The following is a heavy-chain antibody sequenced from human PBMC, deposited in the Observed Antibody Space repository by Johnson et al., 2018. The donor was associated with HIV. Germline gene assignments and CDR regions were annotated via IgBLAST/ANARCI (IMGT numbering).Heavy chain of an antibody. J-gene: IGHJ3*02. Sequence: QLVESGGGLVQPGGSLRLSCAASGFPFSSFWMSWVRQAPRNGLEWVANIKYDGREKYYVFSVKGLSTIYRDNDKNSLYLQMNSLRDEDTAVYYCARAGVVGAITNAFDIWGQGTMVTVSS. V-gene: IGHV3-7*03. CDR2: IKYDGREK. CDR3: ARAGVVGAITNAFDI. CDR1: GFPFSSFW. D-gene: IGHD1-26*01.